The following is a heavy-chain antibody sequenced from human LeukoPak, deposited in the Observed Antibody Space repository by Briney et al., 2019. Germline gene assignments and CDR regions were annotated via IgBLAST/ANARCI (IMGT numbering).Heavy chain of an antibody. Sequence: PGGSLRLSCSASGFPFANTWMTWVRQAPGGGLEWVGRIKPKHEGATTGYAAPVKGRFTISRDDTKNTLFLQMTSLNAEDSGIYFCATVIFVYTAFDIWGQGTVVTVSS. D-gene: IGHD3-16*02. CDR3: ATVIFVYTAFDI. CDR1: GFPFANTW. CDR2: IKPKHEGATT. J-gene: IGHJ3*02. V-gene: IGHV3-15*01.